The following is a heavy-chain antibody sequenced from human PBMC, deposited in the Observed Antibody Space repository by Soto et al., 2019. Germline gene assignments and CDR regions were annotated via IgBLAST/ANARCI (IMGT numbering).Heavy chain of an antibody. CDR2: IYYSGST. D-gene: IGHD6-13*01. V-gene: IGHV4-39*01. CDR3: ARRRGVGGSWFFDY. Sequence: QLQLQESGPGLVKPWETLSLTCTVSGGSVNTYYWGWIRQPPGKGLEWIASIYYSGSTYYNPSLKSRVIISVDTSKNQFSLKLNSVTAADTAVYYCARRRGVGGSWFFDYWGQGTMVTVSS. J-gene: IGHJ4*02. CDR1: GGSVNTYY.